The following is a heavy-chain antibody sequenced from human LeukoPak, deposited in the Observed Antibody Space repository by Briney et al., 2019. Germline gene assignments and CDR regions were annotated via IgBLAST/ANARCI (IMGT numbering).Heavy chain of an antibody. D-gene: IGHD6-13*01. V-gene: IGHV4-4*07. CDR3: ARDSGYSSSWYDNWFDP. CDR2: IYTSGST. J-gene: IGHJ5*02. CDR1: GGSISSYY. Sequence: SETLSLTCTVSGGSISSYYWSWIRQPAGKGLEWIGRIYTSGSTNYNPSLKSRVTMSVDTSKNQFSLKPSSVTAADTAVYYCARDSGYSSSWYDNWFDPWGQGTLVTVSS.